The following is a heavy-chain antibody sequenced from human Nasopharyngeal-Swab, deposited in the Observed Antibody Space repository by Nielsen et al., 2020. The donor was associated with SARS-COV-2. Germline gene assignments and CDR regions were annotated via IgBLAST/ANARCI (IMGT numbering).Heavy chain of an antibody. CDR1: GFTVSSNY. Sequence: GGSLRLSCAASGFTVSSNYMTWVRQAPGKGLEWVSIIYSGGNTYHADSVKGRFTISRDNSKNTLFLQMNSLRADDTAVYYCARDLSGYYYTMGVWGRGTTVTVSS. D-gene: IGHD3-3*02. V-gene: IGHV3-53*01. CDR3: ARDLSGYYYTMGV. J-gene: IGHJ6*02. CDR2: IYSGGNT.